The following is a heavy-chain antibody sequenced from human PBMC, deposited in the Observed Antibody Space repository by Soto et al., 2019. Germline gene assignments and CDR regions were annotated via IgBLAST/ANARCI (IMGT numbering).Heavy chain of an antibody. J-gene: IGHJ4*02. V-gene: IGHV1-58*01. CDR1: GFTFTSSA. CDR3: AAGERWLQLAY. D-gene: IGHD5-12*01. Sequence: SVKVSCKASGFTFTSSAVQCVRQARGQRLEWIGWIVVGSGNTNYAQKFQERVTITRDMSTSTAYMELSSLRSEDTAMYYCAAGERWLQLAYWGQGTLVTVSS. CDR2: IVVGSGNT.